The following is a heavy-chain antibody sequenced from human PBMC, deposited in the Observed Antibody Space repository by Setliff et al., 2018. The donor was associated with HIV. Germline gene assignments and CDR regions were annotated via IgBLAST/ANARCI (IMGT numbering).Heavy chain of an antibody. CDR3: ARRGIAAAGSDS. V-gene: IGHV4-39*01. D-gene: IGHD6-13*01. CDR2: IYYSWST. J-gene: IGHJ4*02. Sequence: SETLSLTCTVSGGSISSNSYYWGWFRQPPGKGLEWIGSIYYSWSTYYTPSLKSRVTISVDTSQNQFSLKLNSVTAADTAVYYCARRGIAAAGSDSWGKGTLVTVSS. CDR1: GGSISSNSYY.